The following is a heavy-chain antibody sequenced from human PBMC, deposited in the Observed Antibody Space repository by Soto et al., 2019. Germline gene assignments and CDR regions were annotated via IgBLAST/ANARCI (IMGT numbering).Heavy chain of an antibody. CDR1: GFTFDDYA. CDR3: AKDLTSYGGTSLSFQY. Sequence: EVQLVESGGGLVQPGRSLRLSCAASGFTFDDYAMHWVRQAPGKGLEWVSGISWNRGSIDYADSVKGRFTISRDNAKNSLYLQLSSLRADDTALYYCAKDLTSYGGTSLSFQYWGQGTLVTVSS. J-gene: IGHJ4*02. V-gene: IGHV3-9*01. CDR2: ISWNRGSI. D-gene: IGHD4-17*01.